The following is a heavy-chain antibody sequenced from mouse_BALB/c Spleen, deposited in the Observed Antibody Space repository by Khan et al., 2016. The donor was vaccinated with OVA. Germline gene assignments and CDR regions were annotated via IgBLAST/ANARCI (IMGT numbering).Heavy chain of an antibody. Sequence: QVQLQQSGAELMKPGASVKISYKASGYTFSTYWIEWVKQRPGHGLEWIGEILPRSGSTNYNEKFKGKATFTADTSSNTAYMQLSSLTSEDSAVYYCASTARAYYYAMDYWGQGTSVTVSS. J-gene: IGHJ4*01. CDR1: GYTFSTYW. V-gene: IGHV1-9*01. CDR2: ILPRSGST. CDR3: ASTARAYYYAMDY. D-gene: IGHD3-1*01.